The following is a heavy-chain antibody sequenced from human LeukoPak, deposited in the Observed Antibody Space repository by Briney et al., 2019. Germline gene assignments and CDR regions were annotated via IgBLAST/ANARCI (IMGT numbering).Heavy chain of an antibody. CDR3: ARGPEAAGHFDY. D-gene: IGHD6-13*01. CDR2: IYPGDSDT. CDR1: GYRFTSYW. J-gene: IGHJ4*02. V-gene: IGHV5-51*01. Sequence: GESLKISCKGSGYRFTSYWIGWARTMPGKGLEWMGIIYPGDSDTRYSPSFQGQVTISADKSISTAYLQWSSLQASDSAMYYCARGPEAAGHFDYWGQGTLVTVSS.